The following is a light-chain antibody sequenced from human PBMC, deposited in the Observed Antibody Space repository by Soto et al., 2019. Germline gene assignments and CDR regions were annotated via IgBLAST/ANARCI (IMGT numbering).Light chain of an antibody. V-gene: IGKV3-20*01. CDR2: GAS. CDR3: QQYGSSPPKT. J-gene: IGKJ3*01. Sequence: EIVLTQSPGTLSLSPGERATLSCRASQSVSSSHLAWYQQKPGQAPRLLIYGASNRATGIPDRFSGSGSGTDFTLTISRLEPEDFAVYYCQQYGSSPPKTFGPGTKVDIK. CDR1: QSVSSSH.